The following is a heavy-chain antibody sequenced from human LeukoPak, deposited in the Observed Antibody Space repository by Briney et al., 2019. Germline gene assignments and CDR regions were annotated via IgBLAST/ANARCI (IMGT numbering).Heavy chain of an antibody. J-gene: IGHJ4*02. Sequence: PGGSLRLSCAASGFIFDDYAMHWVRRAPGKGLEWVSGISWNSGNIAYADSVKGRFTISRDNSKNTLYLQMNSLRAEDTAVYYCARRAGAYSHPYDYWGQGTLVTVSS. V-gene: IGHV3-9*01. CDR1: GFIFDDYA. D-gene: IGHD4/OR15-4a*01. CDR2: ISWNSGNI. CDR3: ARRAGAYSHPYDY.